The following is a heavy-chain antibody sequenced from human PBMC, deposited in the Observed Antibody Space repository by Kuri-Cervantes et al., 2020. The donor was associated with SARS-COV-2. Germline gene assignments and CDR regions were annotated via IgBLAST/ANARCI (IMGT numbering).Heavy chain of an antibody. CDR1: GFTFSGSA. D-gene: IGHD3-22*01. V-gene: IGHV3-73*01. Sequence: GESLKISCAASGFTFSGSAMHWVRQASGKGLEWVGRIRSKANSYATAYAASVKGRFTISRDDSKNTAYLQMNSLKTEDTAVYYCTRRGYYYDSSGYGKNYYCGMDVWGQGTTVTVSS. CDR2: IRSKANSYAT. CDR3: TRRGYYYDSSGYGKNYYCGMDV. J-gene: IGHJ6*02.